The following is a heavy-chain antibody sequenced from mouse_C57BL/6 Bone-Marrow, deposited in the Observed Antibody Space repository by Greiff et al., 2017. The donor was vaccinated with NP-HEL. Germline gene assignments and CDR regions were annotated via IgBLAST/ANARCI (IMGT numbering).Heavy chain of an antibody. CDR3: ARDSSSGFFAY. J-gene: IGHJ3*01. CDR1: GYTFTSYW. V-gene: IGHV1-50*01. Sequence: QVQLQQPGAELVKPGASVKLSCKASGYTFTSYWMQWVKQRPGQGLEWIGEIDPSDSYTNYNQQFKGKATLTVDTSSSTAYMQLSSLTSEDAAVYYCARDSSSGFFAYWGQGTLVTVSA. CDR2: IDPSDSYT. D-gene: IGHD3-2*02.